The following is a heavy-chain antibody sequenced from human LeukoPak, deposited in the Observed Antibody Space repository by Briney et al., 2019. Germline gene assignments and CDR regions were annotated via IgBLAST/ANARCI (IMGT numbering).Heavy chain of an antibody. CDR2: IRSKAYGGTT. Sequence: GGSLRLSCTASGFTFGDYAMSWFRQAPGKGLEWVGFIRSKAYGGTTEYAASVKGGFTISRDDSKSIAYLQMNSLKTEDTAVYYCTREWGPKWLVAKDAFDIWGQGTMVTVSS. J-gene: IGHJ3*02. CDR3: TREWGPKWLVAKDAFDI. D-gene: IGHD6-19*01. CDR1: GFTFGDYA. V-gene: IGHV3-49*03.